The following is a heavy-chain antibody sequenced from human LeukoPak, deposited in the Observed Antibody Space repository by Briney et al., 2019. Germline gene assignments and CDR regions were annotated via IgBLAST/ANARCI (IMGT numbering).Heavy chain of an antibody. CDR1: GFTFSSYW. CDR2: INQDGSEK. CDR3: ARDPRDYYYMDV. Sequence: GGSLRLSCVVPGFTFSSYWMSWVRQAPGKGLEWVANINQDGSEKYYVDSVKGRFTISRDNAKNSLYLQMNSRRAEDTAVYYCARDPRDYYYMDVWGKGTTVTVSS. J-gene: IGHJ6*03. V-gene: IGHV3-7*01.